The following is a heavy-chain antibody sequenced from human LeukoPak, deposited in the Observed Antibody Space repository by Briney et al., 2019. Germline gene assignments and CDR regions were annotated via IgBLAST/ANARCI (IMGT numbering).Heavy chain of an antibody. J-gene: IGHJ5*02. D-gene: IGHD2-21*01. Sequence: HPGGSLRLSCVASGFTFGKYWMSWVRQAPGKGLEWVSVISGSGGSIYYADSVKGRFTISKDNSKNTLYLQMSSLRAEDTAVYYCAKDLVRSTRPGWFDPWGQGTLVTVSS. CDR1: GFTFGKYW. CDR3: AKDLVRSTRPGWFDP. V-gene: IGHV3-23*01. CDR2: ISGSGGSI.